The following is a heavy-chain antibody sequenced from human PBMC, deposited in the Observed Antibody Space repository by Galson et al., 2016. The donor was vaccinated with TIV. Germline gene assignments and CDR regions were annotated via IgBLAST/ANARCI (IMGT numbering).Heavy chain of an antibody. CDR2: IGSGGRAI. J-gene: IGHJ4*02. V-gene: IGHV3-11*01. D-gene: IGHD2-2*02. CDR1: GFIISDYY. Sequence: SLRLSCAASGFIISDYYVSWIRQAPGKGLEWIAYIGSGGRAIYYADSVKGRFTISRDNAKNSLYLQMNSLRADDTAMYYCARDCSGANCYTDPMYFDYWGQGTLVTVSS. CDR3: ARDCSGANCYTDPMYFDY.